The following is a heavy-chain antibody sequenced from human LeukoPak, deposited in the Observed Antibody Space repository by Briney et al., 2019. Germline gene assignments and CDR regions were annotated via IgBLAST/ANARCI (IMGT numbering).Heavy chain of an antibody. CDR3: ARDLGYCSSISCQRNWFDP. Sequence: GASVKVSCKASGYTFTNNGISWVRQAPGQGLEWMGWISTYNGNTNYAQKLQDRVTMTTDTSTTTAYMELRSVRSDDTAVYYCARDLGYCSSISCQRNWFDPWGQGTLVTVSS. J-gene: IGHJ5*02. V-gene: IGHV1-18*01. CDR2: ISTYNGNT. D-gene: IGHD2-2*01. CDR1: GYTFTNNG.